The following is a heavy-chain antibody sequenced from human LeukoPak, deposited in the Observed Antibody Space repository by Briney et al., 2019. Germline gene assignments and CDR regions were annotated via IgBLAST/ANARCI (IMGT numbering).Heavy chain of an antibody. J-gene: IGHJ3*02. D-gene: IGHD3-22*01. CDR1: GYTFTGYY. V-gene: IGHV1-2*02. CDR3: ARDEDYYDSSVRAFDI. CDR2: INPNSGGT. Sequence: ASVKVSCKASGYTFTGYYMHWVRQAPGQGLEWMGWINPNSGGTNYAQKFQGRVTMTRDTSISTAYMELSRLRSDDTAVYYCARDEDYYDSSVRAFDIWGQGTMVTVSS.